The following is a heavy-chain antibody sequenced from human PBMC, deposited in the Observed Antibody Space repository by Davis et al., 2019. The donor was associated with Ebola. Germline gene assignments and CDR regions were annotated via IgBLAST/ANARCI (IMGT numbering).Heavy chain of an antibody. J-gene: IGHJ5*02. CDR3: ARRNWFDP. CDR1: GFTFSRNS. V-gene: IGHV3-48*01. CDR2: ISSSSTTI. Sequence: PGGSLRLSCVASGFTFSRNSMNWVRQAPGEGLEWVSYISSSSTTIYYADSVKGRFTISRDNAKNALYLQMNSLGAEDTAVYYCARRNWFDPWGQGTLVTVSS.